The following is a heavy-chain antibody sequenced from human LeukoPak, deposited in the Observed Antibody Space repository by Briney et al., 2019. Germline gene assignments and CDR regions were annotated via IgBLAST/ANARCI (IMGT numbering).Heavy chain of an antibody. CDR2: IHPYGIF. D-gene: IGHD5-24*01. CDR1: GGSCNDYY. CDR3: ARGRDRSKAGDH. V-gene: IGHV4-34*01. J-gene: IGHJ4*02. Sequence: SETLSPTCAVYGGSCNDYYCSWIRQPPGKGLEWIGEIHPYGIFYYNSSLMSRVTISIDTSKSQFSLRLTSVTAADTAFYYCARGRDRSKAGDHWGQGSLVTVSS.